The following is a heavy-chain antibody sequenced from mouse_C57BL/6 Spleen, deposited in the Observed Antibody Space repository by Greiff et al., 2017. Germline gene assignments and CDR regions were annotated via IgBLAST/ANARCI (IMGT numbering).Heavy chain of an antibody. Sequence: EVQLVESGGDLVKPGGSLKLSCAASGFTFSSYGMSWVRQTPDKRLEWVATISSGGSYTYYPDSVKGRFTISRDNAKNTRYLQMSSLKSEDTAMYYCARDYDEYFDYWGQGTTLTVSS. CDR1: GFTFSSYG. J-gene: IGHJ2*01. CDR2: ISSGGSYT. CDR3: ARDYDEYFDY. D-gene: IGHD2-4*01. V-gene: IGHV5-6*01.